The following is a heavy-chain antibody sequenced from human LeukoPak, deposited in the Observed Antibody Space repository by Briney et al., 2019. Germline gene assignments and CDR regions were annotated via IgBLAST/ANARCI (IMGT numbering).Heavy chain of an antibody. D-gene: IGHD6-19*01. CDR3: ARDGPVAVATLWFFDL. V-gene: IGHV3-21*06. J-gene: IGHJ2*01. CDR1: GFXFSSYS. CDR2: ISSSSRYI. Sequence: GGSLRLSCAASGFXFSSYSMNWVRQAPGKGLEWVSSISSSSRYIYYADSVKGRFTISRDDAKNSLYLQMDSLRDEDTAVYYCARDGPVAVATLWFFDLWGRGTLVTVSS.